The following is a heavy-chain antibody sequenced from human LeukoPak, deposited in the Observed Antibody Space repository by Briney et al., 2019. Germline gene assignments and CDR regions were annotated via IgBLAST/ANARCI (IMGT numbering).Heavy chain of an antibody. CDR3: ARDGAAAGSDY. CDR2: IYYSGST. CDR1: GGSISSSSYY. V-gene: IGHV4-39*07. J-gene: IGHJ4*02. D-gene: IGHD6-13*01. Sequence: KPSETLSLTCTVSGGSISSSSYYWGWIRQPPGKGLEWIGSIYYSGSTYYNPSLKSRVTISVDTSKNQFSLKLSSVTAADTAVYYCARDGAAAGSDYWGQGTLVTVSS.